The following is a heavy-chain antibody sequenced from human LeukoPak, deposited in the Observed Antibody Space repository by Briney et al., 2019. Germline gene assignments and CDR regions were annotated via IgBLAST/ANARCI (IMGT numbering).Heavy chain of an antibody. CDR2: IYHSGST. J-gene: IGHJ4*02. CDR3: ARVEVLLPAYFDY. CDR1: GGSVSSGSYC. Sequence: SETLSLTCTVSGGSVSSGSYCWSWIRQPPGKGLEWIGEIYHSGSTNYNPSLKSRVTISVDKSKNQFSLKLSSVTAADTAVYYCARVEVLLPAYFDYWGQGTLVTVSS. V-gene: IGHV4-61*01. D-gene: IGHD2-15*01.